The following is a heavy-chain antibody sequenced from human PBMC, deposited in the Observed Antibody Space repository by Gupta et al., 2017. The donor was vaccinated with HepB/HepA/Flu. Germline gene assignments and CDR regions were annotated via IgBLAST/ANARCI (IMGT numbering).Heavy chain of an antibody. CDR3: VREGAASGWYLDL. D-gene: IGHD6-25*01. J-gene: IGHJ2*01. CDR1: GFTFSRNW. Sequence: EVQLVESGVGLAHPGGSLRLSCLASGFTFSRNWMHWVRQVPGKGLVWVARINRDGNSRDGSVAVKGRLNISRDNAKKKVDLQMKSRRDEDTAIYYCVREGAASGWYLDLWGRGTLVTVSS. CDR2: INRDGNSR. V-gene: IGHV3-74*01.